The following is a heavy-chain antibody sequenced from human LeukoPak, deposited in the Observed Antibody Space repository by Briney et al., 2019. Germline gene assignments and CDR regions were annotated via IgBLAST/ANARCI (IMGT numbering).Heavy chain of an antibody. Sequence: SETLSLTCTVSGGSISSYFWSWIRQPPGKGLEWIGRIYTSGSTNYSPSLKSRVTISVDTSKNQFSLKLSSVTAADTAVYYCARANYYDSSGLRYWGQGTLVTVSS. V-gene: IGHV4-4*07. CDR1: GGSISSYF. CDR2: IYTSGST. J-gene: IGHJ4*02. CDR3: ARANYYDSSGLRY. D-gene: IGHD3-22*01.